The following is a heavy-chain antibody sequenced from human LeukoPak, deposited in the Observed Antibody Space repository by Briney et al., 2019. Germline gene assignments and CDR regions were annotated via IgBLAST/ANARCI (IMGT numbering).Heavy chain of an antibody. CDR2: ISGSGSTI. CDR3: ARGRHYTTWYDLDY. Sequence: GGSLRLSCAASGFTFSDSFMSWIRQAPGKGLEWASYISGSGSTIYYPDSVKGRFTISRDNAQNSLFLQMDSLRAEDTAVYYCARGRHYTTWYDLDYWGQGTLVTVSS. V-gene: IGHV3-11*04. CDR1: GFTFSDSF. J-gene: IGHJ4*02. D-gene: IGHD3-16*01.